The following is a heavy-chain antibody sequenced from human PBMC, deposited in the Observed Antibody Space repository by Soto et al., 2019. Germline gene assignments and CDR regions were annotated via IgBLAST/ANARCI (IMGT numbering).Heavy chain of an antibody. CDR1: GGSISSSSYY. V-gene: IGHV4-39*07. J-gene: IGHJ6*02. CDR2: IYYSGST. CDR3: ARDYLASRWNYYYGMDV. Sequence: PSETLSLTCTVSGGSISSSSYYWGWIRQPPGKGLEWIGSIYYSGSTYYNPSLKSRVTISVDTSKNQFSLKLSSVTAADTAVYYCARDYLASRWNYYYGMDVWGQGTTVTVSS. D-gene: IGHD2-15*01.